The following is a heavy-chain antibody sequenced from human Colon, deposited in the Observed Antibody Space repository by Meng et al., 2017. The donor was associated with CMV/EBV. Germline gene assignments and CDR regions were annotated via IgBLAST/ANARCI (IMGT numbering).Heavy chain of an antibody. Sequence: ASVKVSCKASGYIFTTFGISWVRQAPGQGPEWMGWISPYSGQTNSAPKFQGRVTLTTDTSTSTAYMDLRSLRSDDTAVYYCARRQWSANFDLWGQGALVTVSS. V-gene: IGHV1-18*01. CDR3: ARRQWSANFDL. J-gene: IGHJ4*02. D-gene: IGHD2-15*01. CDR2: ISPYSGQT. CDR1: GYIFTTFG.